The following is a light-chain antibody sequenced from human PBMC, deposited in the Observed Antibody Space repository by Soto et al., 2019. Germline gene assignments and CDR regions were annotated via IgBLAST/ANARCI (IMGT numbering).Light chain of an antibody. V-gene: IGKV1-5*03. CDR2: KAS. CDR1: ESISGW. Sequence: DIQMTQSPSTLSASVGDRVTITCRASESISGWLAWYQQKPGKAPKLVIFKASTLDSGVPSRFSGSGSGTEFTLSISSLQPDDFAIYYCQQYNSYPLTFGQGTKVEIK. J-gene: IGKJ1*01. CDR3: QQYNSYPLT.